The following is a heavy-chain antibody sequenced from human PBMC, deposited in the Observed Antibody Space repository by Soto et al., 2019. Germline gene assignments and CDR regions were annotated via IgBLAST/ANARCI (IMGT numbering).Heavy chain of an antibody. D-gene: IGHD4-17*01. V-gene: IGHV3-30*18. CDR3: AKLGDLALRAAYYYGMDV. J-gene: IGHJ6*02. CDR2: ISYDGSNK. CDR1: GFTLSSYG. Sequence: GGSLRLSCVASGFTLSSYGMHWVRQAQGKGLEWVAVISYDGSNKYYADSVKGRFTISRDNSKNTLYLQMNSLRAEDTAVYYCAKLGDLALRAAYYYGMDVWGQGTTVTVSS.